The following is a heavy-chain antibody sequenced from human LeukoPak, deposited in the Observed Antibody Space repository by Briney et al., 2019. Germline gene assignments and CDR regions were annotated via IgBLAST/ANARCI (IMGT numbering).Heavy chain of an antibody. V-gene: IGHV4-30-2*01. CDR1: GGSISSGGYS. CDR2: IFHSGST. Sequence: SETLSLTCAVSGGSISSGGYSWSWIRQPPGKGLEWIGYIFHSGSTYYNPSLKSRVTISVDSSKNQFSLNLSSVTAADTAVYYCARGSHVGVNDFQFDSWGQGTLVTVSS. D-gene: IGHD5/OR15-5a*01. J-gene: IGHJ5*01. CDR3: ARGSHVGVNDFQFDS.